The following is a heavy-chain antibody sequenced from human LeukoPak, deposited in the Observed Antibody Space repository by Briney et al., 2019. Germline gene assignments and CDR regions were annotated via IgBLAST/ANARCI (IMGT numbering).Heavy chain of an antibody. V-gene: IGHV3-30*04. CDR2: ISYDGSNK. Sequence: GGSLRLSCAASGFTFSSYAMHWVRQAPGKGLEWVAVISYDGSNKYYADSVKGRFTISRDNSKNTLYLQMNSLRAEDTAVYYCARDQQQLVRGLDYWGQGTLVTVSS. D-gene: IGHD6-13*01. J-gene: IGHJ4*02. CDR3: ARDQQQLVRGLDY. CDR1: GFTFSSYA.